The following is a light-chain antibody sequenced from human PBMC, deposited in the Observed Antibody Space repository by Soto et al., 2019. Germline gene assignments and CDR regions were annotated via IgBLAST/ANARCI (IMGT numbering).Light chain of an antibody. V-gene: IGKV1-12*01. Sequence: DIQMTQSPSSVSASVGDRVTLTCRASQDIGNLLAWYQQKPGKAPKLLIYFGSNLQTGVPSRFSGSGSVTDFTLTISSLQPEDLATYYCQQADSFPLTFGRGTRVEIK. J-gene: IGKJ4*01. CDR3: QQADSFPLT. CDR1: QDIGNL. CDR2: FGS.